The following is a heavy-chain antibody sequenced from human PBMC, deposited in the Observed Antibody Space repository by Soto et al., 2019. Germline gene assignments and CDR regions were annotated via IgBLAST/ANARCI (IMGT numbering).Heavy chain of an antibody. CDR1: GGSFSGYY. J-gene: IGHJ4*02. CDR2: IYYSGST. CDR3: ARTSGYESDFDY. D-gene: IGHD5-12*01. Sequence: PSETLSLTCAVYGGSFSGYYWSWIRQPPGKGLEWIGYIYYSGSTNYNPSLKSRVTISVDTSKNQFSLKLSSVTAADTAVYYCARTSGYESDFDYWGQGTLVTVSS. V-gene: IGHV4-59*01.